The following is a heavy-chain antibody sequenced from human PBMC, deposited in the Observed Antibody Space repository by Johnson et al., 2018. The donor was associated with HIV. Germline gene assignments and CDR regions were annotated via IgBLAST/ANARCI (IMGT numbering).Heavy chain of an antibody. Sequence: QVQLVESGGGVVQPGRSLRLSCAASGFTFSSYAMHWVRQAPGKGLEWVAVISYDGSNKYYADSVKGRFTISRDNSKNTLYLQMNSLRAAETARYYCAKVNLGYCSGGSGYNAFDIWGQGTMVTVSS. CDR2: ISYDGSNK. J-gene: IGHJ3*02. CDR3: AKVNLGYCSGGSGYNAFDI. D-gene: IGHD2-15*01. V-gene: IGHV3-30-3*01. CDR1: GFTFSSYA.